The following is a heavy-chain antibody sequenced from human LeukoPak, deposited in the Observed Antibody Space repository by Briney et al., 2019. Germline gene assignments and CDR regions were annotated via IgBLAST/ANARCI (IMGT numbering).Heavy chain of an antibody. CDR3: VRGGEYSSSGRLGAVY. V-gene: IGHV1-69*05. CDR1: GGTFSSYA. CDR2: IIPIFGTA. Sequence: SVKVSCKASGGTFSSYAISWVRQAPGQGLEWMGGIIPIFGTANYAQKFQGRVTITTDESTSTAYMELSSLRSEDTAVYYCVRGGEYSSSGRLGAVYWGQGTLVTVSS. D-gene: IGHD6-6*01. J-gene: IGHJ4*02.